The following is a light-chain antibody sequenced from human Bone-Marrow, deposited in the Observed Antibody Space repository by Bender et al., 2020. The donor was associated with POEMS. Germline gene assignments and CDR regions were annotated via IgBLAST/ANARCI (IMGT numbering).Light chain of an antibody. V-gene: IGLV3-1*01. CDR2: QDT. Sequence: SYEVTQPPSVSVSQGQTASITCSGDDLGDKYVAWYQQKPGQSPVLVIYQDTKRPSGIPERFSGSNSGNTATLTISGTQAMDKADYYCQAWDTYSVIFGGGTKLTVL. J-gene: IGLJ2*01. CDR1: DLGDKY. CDR3: QAWDTYSVI.